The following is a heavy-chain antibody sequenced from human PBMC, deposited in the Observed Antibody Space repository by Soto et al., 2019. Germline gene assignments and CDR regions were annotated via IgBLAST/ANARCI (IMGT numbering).Heavy chain of an antibody. CDR1: GYSFTSYW. CDR2: IYPGDSDT. D-gene: IGHD3-10*01. CDR3: ARHSRGGSINYGVRDSYYYSMDV. Sequence: PGESLKISCKGSGYSFTSYWIGWVRQMPGKGLEWMGIIYPGDSDTRYSPSFQGQVTISADKSISTAYLQWSSLKASDTAMYYCARHSRGGSINYGVRDSYYYSMDVWGKGTRVTVSS. J-gene: IGHJ6*03. V-gene: IGHV5-51*01.